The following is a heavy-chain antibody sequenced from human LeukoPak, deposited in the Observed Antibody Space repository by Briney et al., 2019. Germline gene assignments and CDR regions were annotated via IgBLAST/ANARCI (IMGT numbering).Heavy chain of an antibody. CDR1: GFTFSSYS. V-gene: IGHV3-48*02. CDR2: ISSSSDTI. Sequence: GGSLRLSCAASGFTFSSYSMNWVRQAPGKGLEWVSYISSSSDTIYYADSVKDRFTISRDNAMRSLYLQMNSLRDEDTAVYYCARRVVVPAAPYYFDYWGQGTLVTVSS. J-gene: IGHJ4*02. CDR3: ARRVVVPAAPYYFDY. D-gene: IGHD2-2*01.